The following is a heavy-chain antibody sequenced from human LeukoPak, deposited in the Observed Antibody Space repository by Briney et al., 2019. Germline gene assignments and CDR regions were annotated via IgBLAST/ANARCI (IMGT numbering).Heavy chain of an antibody. V-gene: IGHV4-30-4*08. Sequence: SQTLSLTCTVSGGSISSGDYYWSWIRQPPGKGLEWIGYIYYGGSTYYNPSLKSRVTISVDTSKNQFSLKLSSVTAADTAVYYCARVRIIVVVPAARYYMDVWGKGTTVTVSS. CDR2: IYYGGST. CDR1: GGSISSGDYY. J-gene: IGHJ6*03. D-gene: IGHD2-2*01. CDR3: ARVRIIVVVPAARYYMDV.